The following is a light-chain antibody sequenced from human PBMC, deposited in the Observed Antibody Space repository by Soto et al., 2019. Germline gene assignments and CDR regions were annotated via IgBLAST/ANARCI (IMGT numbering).Light chain of an antibody. Sequence: QSALTQPASVSGSPGQSITISCTGTNTDVGSYNLVSWYQQHPGKAPKIIIYEDSKRPSGVSNRFSGSKSGNTASLTISGLQAEDEADYYCCSYAGSVVFGGGTKLTVL. J-gene: IGLJ2*01. V-gene: IGLV2-23*01. CDR1: NTDVGSYNL. CDR2: EDS. CDR3: CSYAGSVV.